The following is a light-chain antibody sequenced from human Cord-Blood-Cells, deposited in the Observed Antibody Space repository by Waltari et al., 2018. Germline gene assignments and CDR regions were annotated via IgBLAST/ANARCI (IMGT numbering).Light chain of an antibody. Sequence: DIQMTQSPSSLSASVCDRVTVTCRASQSMSSYLKWYQQKPGKAPKLLFYAASSLQSGVASRISGSGSGTDFTLTISSLQPEYFATYYCQQSYSTPYTFGQGTKLEIK. CDR3: QQSYSTPYT. CDR1: QSMSSY. CDR2: AAS. V-gene: IGKV1-39*01. J-gene: IGKJ2*01.